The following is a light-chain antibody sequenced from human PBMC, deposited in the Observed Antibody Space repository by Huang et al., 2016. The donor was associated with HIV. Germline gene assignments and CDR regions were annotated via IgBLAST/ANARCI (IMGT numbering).Light chain of an antibody. CDR3: QQRSNWPLFT. V-gene: IGKV3-11*01. CDR1: QSVSSS. J-gene: IGKJ3*01. Sequence: EIVLTQSPATLSLSPGESATLSCKASQSVSSSLAWYQQKPGQAPRLLIYDTSNRATGIPARFSGSESGTDFTLTISSLEPEDFAVYYCQQRSNWPLFTFGPGTKVDIK. CDR2: DTS.